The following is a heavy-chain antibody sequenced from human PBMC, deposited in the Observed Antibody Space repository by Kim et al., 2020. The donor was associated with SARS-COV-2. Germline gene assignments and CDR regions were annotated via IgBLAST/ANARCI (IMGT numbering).Heavy chain of an antibody. CDR2: ISWNSGSI. D-gene: IGHD6-13*01. CDR1: GFTFDDYA. J-gene: IGHJ4*02. CDR3: AKDRYSSSWYYFDS. V-gene: IGHV3-9*01. Sequence: GGSLRLSCAASGFTFDDYAMHWVRQVPGKGLEWVSGISWNSGSIGYADSVKGRFTISRDNAKNSLYLQMNSLRAEDTALYYCAKDRYSSSWYYFDSWGQGTLVTVSS.